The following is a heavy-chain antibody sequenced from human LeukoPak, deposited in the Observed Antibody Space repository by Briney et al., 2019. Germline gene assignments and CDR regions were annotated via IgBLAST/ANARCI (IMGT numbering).Heavy chain of an antibody. CDR2: IYTSGST. CDR3: ARDPSAVASQVWFDP. V-gene: IGHV4-4*07. J-gene: IGHJ5*02. CDR1: GGSISSYY. Sequence: SETLSLTCTVSGGSISSYYWSWIRQPAGKGLEWIGRIYTSGSTNYNPSLKSRVTMSVDTSTNQFSLKLSSVTAADKAVYYCARDPSAVASQVWFDPWGHGTLVTVTS. D-gene: IGHD6-19*01.